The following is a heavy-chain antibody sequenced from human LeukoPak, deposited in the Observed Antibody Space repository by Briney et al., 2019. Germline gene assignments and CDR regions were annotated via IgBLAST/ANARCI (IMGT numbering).Heavy chain of an antibody. Sequence: RSLRLSCAASGFTFSTYAMSWVRQAPGKGLEWVSGISISGGSTYYADSVKGRFTISRDNSKNTLYLQMNRLRAEDTAVYYCAKDRDLLFAHCWFDLWGQGTLVTVSS. CDR1: GFTFSTYA. V-gene: IGHV3-23*01. D-gene: IGHD3-10*01. J-gene: IGHJ5*02. CDR2: ISISGGST. CDR3: AKDRDLLFAHCWFDL.